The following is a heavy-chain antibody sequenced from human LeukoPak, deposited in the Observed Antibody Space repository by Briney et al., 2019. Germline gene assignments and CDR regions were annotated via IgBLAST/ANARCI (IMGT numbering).Heavy chain of an antibody. CDR1: GGSFSDYY. D-gene: IGHD6-6*01. CDR3: ARNIAARPGADFDY. J-gene: IGHJ4*02. V-gene: IGHV4-34*01. Sequence: SETLSLTCAIYGGSFSDYYWSWIRQPPGKGLEWIGEMNHSGSTNYNPSVKSRVTISVDTSKNQFSLKLSSVTAADTAVYYCARNIAARPGADFDYWGQGTLVTVSS. CDR2: MNHSGST.